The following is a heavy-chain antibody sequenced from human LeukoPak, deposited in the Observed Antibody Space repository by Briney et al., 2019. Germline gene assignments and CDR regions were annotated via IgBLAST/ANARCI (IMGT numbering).Heavy chain of an antibody. V-gene: IGHV3-74*01. CDR1: GFTFSSYW. J-gene: IGHJ4*02. CDR3: ARASNYYDRSGYYYPNFDY. CDR2: INSDGSST. D-gene: IGHD3-22*01. Sequence: PGGSLRLSCAASGFTFSSYWMHWVRQAPGKGLVWVSRINSDGSSTNYADSVKGRFTISRDNAKNTLYLQMNSLRAEDTAVYYCARASNYYDRSGYYYPNFDYWGQGTLVTVSS.